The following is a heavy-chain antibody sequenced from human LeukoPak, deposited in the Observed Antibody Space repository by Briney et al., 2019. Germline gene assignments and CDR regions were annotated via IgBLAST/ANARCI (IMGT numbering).Heavy chain of an antibody. CDR1: GGSISSYY. J-gene: IGHJ5*02. D-gene: IGHD3-3*01. CDR3: ARESSDYDFWSTGFDP. Sequence: SETLSLTCTVSGGSISSYYWSWIRQPPGKGLEWIGYIYYSGSTNYNPSLKSRVTISVDTSKNQFSLKLSSVTAADTAVYYCARESSDYDFWSTGFDPWGQGTLVTVSS. V-gene: IGHV4-59*01. CDR2: IYYSGST.